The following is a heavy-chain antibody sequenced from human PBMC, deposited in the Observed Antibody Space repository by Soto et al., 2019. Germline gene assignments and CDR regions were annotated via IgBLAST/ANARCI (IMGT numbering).Heavy chain of an antibody. D-gene: IGHD2-2*01. J-gene: IGHJ6*02. CDR1: GYSFTKYG. Sequence: ASVKVSCKASGYSFTKYGLHWVRQAPGQRLEWMGWINPGNGDTKYSQKFQGRVTITRDTSATAAYMELSSLRSEDSAVFYCARTDCSSTSCYNYYYYGMDVWGQGTTVTVSS. V-gene: IGHV1-3*01. CDR2: INPGNGDT. CDR3: ARTDCSSTSCYNYYYYGMDV.